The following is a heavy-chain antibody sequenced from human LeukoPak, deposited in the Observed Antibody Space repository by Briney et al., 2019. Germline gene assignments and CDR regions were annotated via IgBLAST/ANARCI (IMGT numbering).Heavy chain of an antibody. D-gene: IGHD3-16*02. CDR1: GITFSSYS. CDR2: ISSSSSYI. J-gene: IGHJ4*02. CDR3: ARDASITFGGVIVMDY. V-gene: IGHV3-21*01. Sequence: GGSLRLSCAASGITFSSYSMNWVRQAPGKGLEWVSSISSSSSYIYYADSVKGRFTISRDNAKNSLYLQMNSLRAEDTAVYYCARDASITFGGVIVMDYWGQGTLVTVSS.